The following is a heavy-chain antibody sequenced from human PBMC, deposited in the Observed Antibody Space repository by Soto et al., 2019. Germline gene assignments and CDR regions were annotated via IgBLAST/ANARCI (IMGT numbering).Heavy chain of an antibody. Sequence: VQLQESGPGLVKPSGTLSLTCAVSGGFISSSNWWSWVRQSPGKGLEWIGEIFHSGSTNYSPSLKSRGTISVDKSKNHFSLNLYSVTAADTAVYYCARGSYHLPTYWGQGTLVTVSS. J-gene: IGHJ4*02. CDR1: GGFISSSNW. CDR2: IFHSGST. D-gene: IGHD3-16*01. CDR3: ARGSYHLPTY. V-gene: IGHV4-4*02.